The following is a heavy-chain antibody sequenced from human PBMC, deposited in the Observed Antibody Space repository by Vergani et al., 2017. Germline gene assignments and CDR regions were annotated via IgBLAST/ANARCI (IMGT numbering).Heavy chain of an antibody. D-gene: IGHD6-19*01. J-gene: IGHJ4*02. Sequence: QVQLQESGPGLVKPSETLSLTCAVSGYSISSGYYWGWIRQPPGKGLEWIGSIYPSGSTYYNPSLKSRVTISVDTSQNQFSLKRSSVTAADTAVCYCARHRGGWQLDYWGQGTLVTVSS. CDR1: GYSISSGYY. CDR2: IYPSGST. CDR3: ARHRGGWQLDY. V-gene: IGHV4-38-2*01.